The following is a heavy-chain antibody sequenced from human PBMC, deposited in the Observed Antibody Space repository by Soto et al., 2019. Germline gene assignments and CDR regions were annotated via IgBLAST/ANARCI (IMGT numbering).Heavy chain of an antibody. V-gene: IGHV1-69*13. CDR2: IIPIFGTA. J-gene: IGHJ6*02. CDR1: GGTFSSYA. CDR3: ARYEDYYYGMDV. Sequence: SVKVSCKASGGTFSSYAISWVRQAPGQGLEWMGGIIPIFGTANYAQKFQGRVTITADESTSTAYMELSSLRSEDTAVYYCARYEDYYYGMDVWGQGTTVTVSS. D-gene: IGHD3-16*01.